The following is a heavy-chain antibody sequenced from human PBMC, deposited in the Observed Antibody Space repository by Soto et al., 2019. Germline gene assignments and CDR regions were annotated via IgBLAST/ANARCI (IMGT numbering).Heavy chain of an antibody. Sequence: SETLSLTCAVYGGSFSGYYWSWIRQPPGKGLEWIGEINHSGSTNYNPALKSRVTISVDTSKNQFSLKLSSLTAADTAVYYCARGSVAESVYDSSGYYDYWGQGTRVTVSS. CDR3: ARGSVAESVYDSSGYYDY. D-gene: IGHD3-22*01. CDR2: INHSGST. J-gene: IGHJ4*02. V-gene: IGHV4-34*01. CDR1: GGSFSGYY.